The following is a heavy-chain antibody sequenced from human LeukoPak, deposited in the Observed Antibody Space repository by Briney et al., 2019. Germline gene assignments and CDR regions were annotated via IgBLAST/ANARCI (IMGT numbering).Heavy chain of an antibody. CDR2: ISSNGGST. V-gene: IGHV3-64*01. D-gene: IGHD4-17*01. CDR1: GFTFSSYA. CDR3: AIFYGDNGY. J-gene: IGHJ4*02. Sequence: GSLRLSCAASGFTFSSYAMHWVRQAPGKGLEYVSAISSNGGSTYYANSVEGRFTISRDNSKNTLYLQMGSLRAEDMAVYYCAIFYGDNGYWGQGTLVTVSS.